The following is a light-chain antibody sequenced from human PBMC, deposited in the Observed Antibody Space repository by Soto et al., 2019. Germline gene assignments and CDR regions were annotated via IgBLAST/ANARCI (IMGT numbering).Light chain of an antibody. Sequence: DIQMTQSPSTLSASVGDRVTITCRASQSISSWLAWYQQKPGKAPRLLIYAASSLKSGVPSRFSRSVSGKEFTLIISILQPDDFATYCCQQYNSYSWTFCQGTKEEIK. CDR3: QQYNSYSWT. CDR2: AAS. CDR1: QSISSW. V-gene: IGKV1-5*01. J-gene: IGKJ1*01.